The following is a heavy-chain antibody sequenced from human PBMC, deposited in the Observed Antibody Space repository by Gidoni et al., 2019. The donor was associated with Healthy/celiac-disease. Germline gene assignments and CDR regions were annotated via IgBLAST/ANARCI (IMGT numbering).Heavy chain of an antibody. V-gene: IGHV4-4*07. CDR1: GGSISSYY. Sequence: QVQLQESGPGLVKPSETLSLTCTVFGGSISSYYWSWIRQPAGKGLEWIGRIYTSGSTNYNPPLKSRVTMSVDTSKNQFSLKLSSVTAADTAVYYCARGSGIAVVGDWFDPWGQGTLVTVSS. J-gene: IGHJ5*02. D-gene: IGHD6-19*01. CDR2: IYTSGST. CDR3: ARGSGIAVVGDWFDP.